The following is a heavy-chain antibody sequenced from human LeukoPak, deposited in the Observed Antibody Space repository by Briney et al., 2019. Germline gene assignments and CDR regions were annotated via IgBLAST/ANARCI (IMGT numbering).Heavy chain of an antibody. CDR2: INPNSGGT. D-gene: IGHD5-18*01. CDR3: ARGRDTAMVRREFDY. V-gene: IGHV1-2*02. J-gene: IGHJ4*02. Sequence: ASVKVSCKASGYTFTGYYMHWVRQAPGQGLEWMGWINPNSGGTNYAQKFQGRVTMTRDTSISTAYMELSRLRSDDTPVYYCARGRDTAMVRREFDYWGQGTLVTVSS. CDR1: GYTFTGYY.